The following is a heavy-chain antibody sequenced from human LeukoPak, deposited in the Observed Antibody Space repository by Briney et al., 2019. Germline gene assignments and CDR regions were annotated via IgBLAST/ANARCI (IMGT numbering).Heavy chain of an antibody. D-gene: IGHD6-19*01. V-gene: IGHV1-2*02. J-gene: IGHJ1*01. Sequence: ASVKVSCKASGYTFTSYDINWVRQAPGQGLEWMGWINPNSGGTNYAQKFQGRVTMTRDTSISTAYMELSRLRSDDTAVYYCARSGDPYSSGWWLQHWGQGTLVTVSS. CDR1: GYTFTSYD. CDR3: ARSGDPYSSGWWLQH. CDR2: INPNSGGT.